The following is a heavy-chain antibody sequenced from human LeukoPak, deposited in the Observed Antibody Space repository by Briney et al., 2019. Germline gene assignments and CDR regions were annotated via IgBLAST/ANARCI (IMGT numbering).Heavy chain of an antibody. V-gene: IGHV3-74*01. CDR1: GFTFSSYA. J-gene: IGHJ4*02. D-gene: IGHD3-16*01. Sequence: GRSLRLSCAASGFTFSSYAMHWVRQAPGKGLVWVALIKDDGSTTNYADSVKGRFTASRDDAKNTVYLQMSSLRAEDTAVYYCHPLAFVSNWGQGTLVTVSS. CDR2: IKDDGSTT. CDR3: HPLAFVSN.